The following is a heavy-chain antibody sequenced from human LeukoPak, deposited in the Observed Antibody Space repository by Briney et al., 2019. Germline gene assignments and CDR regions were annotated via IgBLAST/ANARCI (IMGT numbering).Heavy chain of an antibody. CDR1: GFTFSSYW. V-gene: IGHV3-66*04. CDR2: IYSGGST. J-gene: IGHJ4*02. CDR3: ARQPDY. Sequence: GGSLRLSCAASGFTFSSYWMSWVRQAPGKGLEWVSVIYSGGSTYYADSVKGRFTISRDNSKNTLYLQMNSLRAEDTAVYYCARQPDYWGQGTLVTVSS.